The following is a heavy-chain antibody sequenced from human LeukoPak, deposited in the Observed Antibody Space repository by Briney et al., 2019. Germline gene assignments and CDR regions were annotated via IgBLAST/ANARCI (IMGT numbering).Heavy chain of an antibody. V-gene: IGHV1-2*02. Sequence: ASVKVSCKASGYTFTGYCMHWVRQAPGQGLEWMEWINPNSVGTGSAQKFQRRVTLTRDTSISTACMELSRLRSDHTAMYYCESIEMATPCFVHRGQGNLVTVSS. CDR2: INPNSVGT. D-gene: IGHD5-24*01. J-gene: IGHJ4*02. CDR3: ESIEMATPCFVH. CDR1: GYTFTGYC.